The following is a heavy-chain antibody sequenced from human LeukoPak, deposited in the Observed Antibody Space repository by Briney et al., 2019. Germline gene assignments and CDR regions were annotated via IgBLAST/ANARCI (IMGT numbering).Heavy chain of an antibody. CDR1: NGSITSGGYY. J-gene: IGHJ5*02. CDR3: ARGGVVTTTPRFDP. CDR2: IYHTGST. D-gene: IGHD4-11*01. V-gene: IGHV4-31*03. Sequence: PSQTLSLTCTVSNGSITSGGYYWSWLPQHPGKGLEWIGHIYHTGSTYYNSSLKSRLTMSVDTSKNEFSLRLNSVTVADTAVYYCARGGVVTTTPRFDPWGQGTLVTVSS.